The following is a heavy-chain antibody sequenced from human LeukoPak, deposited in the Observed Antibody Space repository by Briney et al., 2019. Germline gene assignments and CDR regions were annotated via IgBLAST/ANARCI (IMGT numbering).Heavy chain of an antibody. D-gene: IGHD6-19*01. V-gene: IGHV3-23*01. J-gene: IGHJ6*03. Sequence: PGGSLRLSCAASGLTFSSYAMSWVRQAPGKGLEWVSAISGSGGSTYYADSVKGRFTISRDNSKNTLYLQMNSLRAEDTAVYYCAKATQYSSGWYSDYYYYYYMDVWGKGTTVTISS. CDR1: GLTFSSYA. CDR3: AKATQYSSGWYSDYYYYYYMDV. CDR2: ISGSGGST.